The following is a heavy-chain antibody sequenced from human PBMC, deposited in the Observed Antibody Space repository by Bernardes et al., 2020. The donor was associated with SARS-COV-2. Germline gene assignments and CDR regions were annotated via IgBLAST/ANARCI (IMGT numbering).Heavy chain of an antibody. J-gene: IGHJ4*02. D-gene: IGHD3-22*01. CDR2: TRSKTHGATA. CDR1: GFTFGDYA. V-gene: IGHV3-49*04. Sequence: GGSLRLSCTASGFTFGDYAMTWVRQAPGKGLEWVGFTRSKTHGATAEYAASVKGRFTISRDDSKSIAYLQMNSLKTEDTAVYYCSRGWRDYDSGASRFNYWGQGTLVTVSS. CDR3: SRGWRDYDSGASRFNY.